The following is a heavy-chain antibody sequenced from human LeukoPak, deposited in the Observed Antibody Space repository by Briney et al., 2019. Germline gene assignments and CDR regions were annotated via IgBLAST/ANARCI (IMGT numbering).Heavy chain of an antibody. CDR3: ARDRDEPYASKDYYYYYMDV. V-gene: IGHV4-59*01. Sequence: SETLSLTCTVSGGSISSYYWSWIRQPPGKGLEWIGYIYYSGSTNYNPSLKSRVTISVDTSKNQFSLKLSSVTAADTAVYYCARDRDEPYASKDYYYYYMDVWGKGTTVTISS. D-gene: IGHD2-2*01. J-gene: IGHJ6*03. CDR2: IYYSGST. CDR1: GGSISSYY.